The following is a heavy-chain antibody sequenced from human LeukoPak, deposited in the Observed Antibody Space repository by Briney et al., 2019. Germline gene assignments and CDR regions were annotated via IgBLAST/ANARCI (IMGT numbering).Heavy chain of an antibody. CDR2: MNPNSGKT. Sequence: ASVKVSCKASGYTFTSYDINWVRQAPGQGLEWMGGMNPNSGKTGYAQKFQGRVTITRNTSTSTPYMELSSLRSEDTAVYYCARGQDFWSGSPLDYWGDGNL. V-gene: IGHV1-8*03. J-gene: IGHJ4*01. CDR1: GYTFTSYD. CDR3: ARGQDFWSGSPLDY. D-gene: IGHD3-3*01.